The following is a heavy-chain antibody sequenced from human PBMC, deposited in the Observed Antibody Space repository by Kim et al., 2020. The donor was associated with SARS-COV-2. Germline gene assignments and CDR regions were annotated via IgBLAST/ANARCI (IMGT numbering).Heavy chain of an antibody. V-gene: IGHV5-51*01. J-gene: IGHJ4*02. CDR2: IYPGDSDP. CDR3: ARHIAVIGKNGYFDS. CDR1: ETTFSNYW. D-gene: IGHD6-19*01. Sequence: GESLKISCKASETTFSNYWIGWVRQMPGQGLGWMGIIYPGDSDPEYNPSFEGQVTITADESISTAYLQWNSLTASDSAKYYCARHIAVIGKNGYFDSWGQGILVTVSS.